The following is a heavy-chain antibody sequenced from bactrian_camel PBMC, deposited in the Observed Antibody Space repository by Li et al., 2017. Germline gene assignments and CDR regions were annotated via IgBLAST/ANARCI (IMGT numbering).Heavy chain of an antibody. CDR3: ARGDSRALANIQY. J-gene: IGHJ4*01. CDR2: ISSGGSI. V-gene: IGHV3S31*01. CDR1: GLTFSTYA. Sequence: VQLVESGGGLVQPGGSLRLSCAASGLTFSTYAMTCVRQAPGKELEWVSAISSGGSIYYADFLRGRFTISRDNAENTVYLQLSGLITEDTAMYYCARGDSRALANIQYRGQGTQVTVS. D-gene: IGHD3*01.